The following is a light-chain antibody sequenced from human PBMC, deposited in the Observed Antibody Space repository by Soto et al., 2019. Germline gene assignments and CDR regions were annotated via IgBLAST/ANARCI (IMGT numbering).Light chain of an antibody. CDR2: DGS. CDR1: QRISTW. V-gene: IGKV1-5*01. Sequence: DIQLTQAPSTLSAFVGDRVTITCRASQRISTWLAWYKQKPGKAPSLLIYDGSILKSVVPTTFSGNGSGTEFALPVSSLHRDGIATYYCVRYLRYRWTCGQGTKV. J-gene: IGKJ1*01. CDR3: VRYLRYRWT.